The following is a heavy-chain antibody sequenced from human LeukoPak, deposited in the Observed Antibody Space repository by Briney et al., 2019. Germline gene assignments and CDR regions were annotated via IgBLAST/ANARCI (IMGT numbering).Heavy chain of an antibody. Sequence: ASVKDSCKASGYTFTSYGISWVRQAPGQGLEWMGWISAYNGNTNYAQKLQGRVTMTTDTSTSTAYMELRSLRSDDTAVYYCARDLQSIAASNWFDPWGQGTLVTVSS. CDR2: ISAYNGNT. CDR1: GYTFTSYG. J-gene: IGHJ5*02. CDR3: ARDLQSIAASNWFDP. D-gene: IGHD6-13*01. V-gene: IGHV1-18*01.